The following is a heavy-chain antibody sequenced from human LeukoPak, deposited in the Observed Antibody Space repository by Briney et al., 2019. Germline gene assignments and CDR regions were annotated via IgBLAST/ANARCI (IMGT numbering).Heavy chain of an antibody. V-gene: IGHV1-2*02. CDR1: GYTFTSYY. Sequence: ASVKVSCKASGYTFTSYYMHWVRQAPGQGLEWVGWINPNSGGTDSAQKSQGRVTMTRDTSISATYMELRTLTSDDTAVYYCARGTRGSYSSIHDWGQGTLVTVSS. CDR3: ARGTRGSYSSIHD. CDR2: INPNSGGT. D-gene: IGHD1-26*01. J-gene: IGHJ4*02.